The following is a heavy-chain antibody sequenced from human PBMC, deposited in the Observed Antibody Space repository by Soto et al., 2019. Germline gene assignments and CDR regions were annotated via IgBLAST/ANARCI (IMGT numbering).Heavy chain of an antibody. CDR3: AKDTDERVIITIFGVVMHFDY. Sequence: GGSLRLSCAASGFTFSSYGMHWVRQAPGKGLEWVAVISYDGSNKYYADSVKGRFTISRDNSKNTLYLQMNSLRAEDTAVYYCAKDTDERVIITIFGVVMHFDYWGQGTLVTVSS. CDR1: GFTFSSYG. CDR2: ISYDGSNK. J-gene: IGHJ4*02. V-gene: IGHV3-30*18. D-gene: IGHD3-3*01.